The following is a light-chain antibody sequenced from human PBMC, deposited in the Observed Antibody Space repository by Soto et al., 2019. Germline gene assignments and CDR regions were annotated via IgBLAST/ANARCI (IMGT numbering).Light chain of an antibody. Sequence: QSVLTQPPSVSAAPGQKVTISCSGSSSNIGNNYVSWYQQLPGTAPKLLIYENNKRPSGIPDRFSGSKSGTSATLGITGLQTGDDADYYCGTWDNSLCAHVSVTRTMETV. CDR3: GTWDNSLCAHV. CDR2: ENN. V-gene: IGLV1-51*02. CDR1: SSNIGNNY. J-gene: IGLJ1*01.